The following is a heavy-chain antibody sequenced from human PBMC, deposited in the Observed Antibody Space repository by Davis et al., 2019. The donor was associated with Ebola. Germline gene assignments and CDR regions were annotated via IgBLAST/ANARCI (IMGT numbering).Heavy chain of an antibody. Sequence: SVKVSCKASGGKGKSSDVQWVRQARGQRLEWIGWIVVGSGYTNYAQKFQERVTITRDMATSTAYMELSRLRSEDTAVYYCAADGGSYYYYGMDVWGKGTTVTVSS. CDR3: AADGGSYYYYGMDV. CDR2: IVVGSGYT. CDR1: GGKGKSSD. V-gene: IGHV1-58*01. D-gene: IGHD1-26*01. J-gene: IGHJ6*04.